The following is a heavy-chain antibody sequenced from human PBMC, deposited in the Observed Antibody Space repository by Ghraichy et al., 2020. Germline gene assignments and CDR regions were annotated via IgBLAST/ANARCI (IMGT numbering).Heavy chain of an antibody. CDR2: INHSGST. V-gene: IGHV4-34*01. D-gene: IGHD6-19*01. CDR1: GGSFSGYY. Sequence: SETLSLTCAVYGGSFSGYYWSWIRQPPGKGLEWIGEINHSGSTNYNPSLKSRVTISVDASKNQFSLKLSSVTAADTAVYYCARGSSSGQPFDYWGQGTLVTVSS. CDR3: ARGSSSGQPFDY. J-gene: IGHJ4*02.